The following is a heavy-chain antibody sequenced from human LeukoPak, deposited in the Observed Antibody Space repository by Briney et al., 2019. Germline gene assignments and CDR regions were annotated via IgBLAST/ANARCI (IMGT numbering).Heavy chain of an antibody. CDR3: AKDSADCSSTSCYPDY. D-gene: IGHD2-2*01. CDR1: GFTFSSYG. Sequence: GGSLRLSCAASGFTFSSYGMHWVRQAPGKGLEWVAVISYDGSNKYYADSVKGRFTISRDNSKNTLYLHMNSLRAEDTAVYYCAKDSADCSSTSCYPDYWGQGTLVTVSS. J-gene: IGHJ4*02. CDR2: ISYDGSNK. V-gene: IGHV3-30*18.